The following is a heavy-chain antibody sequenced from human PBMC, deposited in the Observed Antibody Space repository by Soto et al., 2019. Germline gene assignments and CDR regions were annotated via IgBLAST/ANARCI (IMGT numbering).Heavy chain of an antibody. V-gene: IGHV3-23*01. CDR1: GFNFYNYA. CDR3: VKDLRPNRGWFGP. Sequence: GGSLRLSCAASGFNFYNYAMTWVRQAPGKGLEWVSGISGDGARTYYGDSVKGRFTISRDNSKNTVFLQMNSLRAEDTALYYCVKDLRPNRGWFGPWGQGTRVTVSS. J-gene: IGHJ5*02. D-gene: IGHD3-3*01. CDR2: ISGDGART.